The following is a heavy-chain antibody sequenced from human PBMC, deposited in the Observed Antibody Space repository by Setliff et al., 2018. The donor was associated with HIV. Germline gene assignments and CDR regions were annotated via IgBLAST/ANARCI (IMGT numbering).Heavy chain of an antibody. D-gene: IGHD5-12*01. J-gene: IGHJ3*02. CDR3: ARDGYNYYAFDI. CDR1: GGSISSGSYY. V-gene: IGHV4-61*02. CDR2: IYTSGST. Sequence: TLSLTCTVSGGSISSGSYYWSWIRQPAGKGLEWIGRIYTSGSTNYNPSLKSRVTISVDTSKNQFSLKLSSVTAADTAVYYCARDGYNYYAFDIWGQGTMVTVSS.